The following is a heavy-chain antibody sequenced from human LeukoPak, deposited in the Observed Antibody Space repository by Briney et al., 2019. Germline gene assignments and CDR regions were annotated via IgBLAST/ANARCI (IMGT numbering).Heavy chain of an antibody. CDR2: IHNSGST. D-gene: IGHD3-10*01. CDR3: ARLSGANKYYYGSGSYWSGAFDI. J-gene: IGHJ3*02. CDR1: GASISSHY. Sequence: SETLSLTCTVSGASISSHYWNWIRQPPGKGLEWIGFIHNSGSTNSNASLKSRVTISVDTSKNQFSLKLSSVTAADTAVYYCARLSGANKYYYGSGSYWSGAFDIWGQGTMVTVSS. V-gene: IGHV4-59*11.